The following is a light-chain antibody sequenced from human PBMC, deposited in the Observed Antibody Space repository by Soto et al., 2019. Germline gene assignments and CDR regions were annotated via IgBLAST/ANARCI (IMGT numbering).Light chain of an antibody. Sequence: QPVLTQSPSASASLGASVKLTCTLSSGHSSYAITWHQQQPEKGPRYLMKLNSDGSYSKGDGIPDRFSGSRSGAERYLTISSLQSEDEADYYCQTWGTGVVVFGGGTKLTVL. CDR3: QTWGTGVVV. J-gene: IGLJ2*01. CDR2: LNSDGSY. V-gene: IGLV4-69*02. CDR1: SGHSSYA.